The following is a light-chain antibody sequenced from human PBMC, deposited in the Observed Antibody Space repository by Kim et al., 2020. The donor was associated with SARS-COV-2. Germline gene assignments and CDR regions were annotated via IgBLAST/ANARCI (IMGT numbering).Light chain of an antibody. CDR2: GKN. CDR1: SLRTYY. Sequence: LGQTVRITCQGDSLRTYYASWYQQKPGQAPILVIYGKNNRPSGIPDRFSGSYSGNTASLTVTGAPAVDEADYYCNSRDNSGDHVVFGGGTKVTVL. J-gene: IGLJ2*01. V-gene: IGLV3-19*01. CDR3: NSRDNSGDHVV.